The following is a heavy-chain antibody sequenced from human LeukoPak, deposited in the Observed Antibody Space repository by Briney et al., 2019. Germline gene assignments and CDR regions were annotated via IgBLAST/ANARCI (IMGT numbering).Heavy chain of an antibody. CDR3: SKGAGYEQESRLEY. V-gene: IGHV3-9*01. CDR1: GFTFSSFA. CDR2: INWNSDRV. J-gene: IGHJ4*02. D-gene: IGHD1-1*01. Sequence: GGSLRLSCAASGFTFSSFAMTWVRQAPGKGLEWVSGINWNSDRVTYADSVKGRFTISRDNAKNSLYLQLSSLRVEDTAVYYCSKGAGYEQESRLEYWGQGALVTVSS.